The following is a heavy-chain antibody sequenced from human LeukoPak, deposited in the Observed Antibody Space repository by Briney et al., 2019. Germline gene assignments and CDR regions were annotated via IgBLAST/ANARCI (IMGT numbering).Heavy chain of an antibody. CDR2: ISGSGGST. Sequence: GGSLRLSCAASGFTFSSYAMSWVRQAPGKGLEWVSAISGSGGSTYYADSVKGRFTISRDNSKNTLYLQMNSLRAEDTAVYYCAKTRDYYGSGSYEYYFDYWGLGTLVTVSS. D-gene: IGHD3-10*01. CDR3: AKTRDYYGSGSYEYYFDY. CDR1: GFTFSSYA. J-gene: IGHJ4*02. V-gene: IGHV3-23*01.